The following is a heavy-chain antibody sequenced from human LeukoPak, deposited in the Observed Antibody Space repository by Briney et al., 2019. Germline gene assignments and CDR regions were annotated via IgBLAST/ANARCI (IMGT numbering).Heavy chain of an antibody. Sequence: SVKVSCKASGGTFSSYAISWVRQAPGQRLEWMGGIIPIFGTANYAQKFQGRVTITTDESTSTAYMELSSLRSEDTAVYYCARLGYCSSTSCYHLDYWGQGTLVTVSS. CDR3: ARLGYCSSTSCYHLDY. D-gene: IGHD2-2*01. V-gene: IGHV1-69*05. CDR2: IIPIFGTA. CDR1: GGTFSSYA. J-gene: IGHJ4*02.